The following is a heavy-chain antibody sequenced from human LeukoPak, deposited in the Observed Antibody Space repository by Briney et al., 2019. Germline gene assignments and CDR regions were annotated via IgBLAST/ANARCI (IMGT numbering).Heavy chain of an antibody. D-gene: IGHD3-10*01. CDR1: GFTFGDVV. Sequence: PGGSLRLSCVASGFTFGDVVMSWVRQAPGKGLEWVSAISGSGGSTYYADSVKGRFTISRDNSKNTPYLQMNSLRAEDTAVYYCARKDYYGSGSYTQYYFDYWGQGTLVTVSS. V-gene: IGHV3-23*01. CDR2: ISGSGGST. CDR3: ARKDYYGSGSYTQYYFDY. J-gene: IGHJ4*02.